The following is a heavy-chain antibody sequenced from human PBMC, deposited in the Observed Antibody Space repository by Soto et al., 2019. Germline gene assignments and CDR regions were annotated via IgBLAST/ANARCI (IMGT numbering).Heavy chain of an antibody. CDR3: TRRGYCSGGSCYRPTDDAFDI. J-gene: IGHJ3*02. Sequence: QVQLVQSGAEVKKPGASVKVSCKASGYTFTSYGISWVRQAPGQGLEWMGWISAYSGNTDYAQKLQGRVTMTTDTSTSTAYRELRSLRSDDTAVYYCTRRGYCSGGSCYRPTDDAFDIWGQGTMVTVSS. V-gene: IGHV1-18*01. CDR2: ISAYSGNT. D-gene: IGHD2-15*01. CDR1: GYTFTSYG.